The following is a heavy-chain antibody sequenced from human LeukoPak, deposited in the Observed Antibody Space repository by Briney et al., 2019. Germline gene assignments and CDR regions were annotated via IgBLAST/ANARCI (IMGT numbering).Heavy chain of an antibody. J-gene: IGHJ5*02. D-gene: IGHD1/OR15-1a*01. Sequence: GSSVKVSCRASGGTFSSYAISWVRQAPGQGLEWMGGIIPIFGTANYAQKFQGRVTITADESTSTAYMELSSLRSEDTAVYYCARELEQLNWFDPWGQGTLVTVSS. CDR3: ARELEQLNWFDP. V-gene: IGHV1-69*01. CDR1: GGTFSSYA. CDR2: IIPIFGTA.